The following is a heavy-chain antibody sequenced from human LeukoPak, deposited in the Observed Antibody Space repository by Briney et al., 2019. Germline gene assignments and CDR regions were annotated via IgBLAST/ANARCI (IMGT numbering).Heavy chain of an antibody. J-gene: IGHJ6*03. CDR1: GDSMSGHY. CDR3: AREIRVYYYMDV. CDR2: IYSTGGT. Sequence: PSETLSLTCTVSGDSMSGHYWNWIRQPAGKGPEGIGRIYSTGGTNYNPSLQSRVTMSVDTSKNQFSLNMSSVTAADTAVYYCAREIRVYYYMDVWGKGTTVTVSS. V-gene: IGHV4-4*07.